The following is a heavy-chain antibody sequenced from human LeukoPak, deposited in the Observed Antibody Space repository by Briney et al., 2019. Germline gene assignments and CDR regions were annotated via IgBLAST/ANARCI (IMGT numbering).Heavy chain of an antibody. Sequence: GGSLRLSCAASGFTFSSYAMSWVRQAPGKGLEWVSAISGSGGNTYYADSVKGRFTISRDNSKNTLYLQMNSLRAEDTAVYYCAKDPNYGDSAYWGQGTLVTVSS. V-gene: IGHV3-23*01. CDR2: ISGSGGNT. CDR3: AKDPNYGDSAY. CDR1: GFTFSSYA. D-gene: IGHD4-17*01. J-gene: IGHJ4*02.